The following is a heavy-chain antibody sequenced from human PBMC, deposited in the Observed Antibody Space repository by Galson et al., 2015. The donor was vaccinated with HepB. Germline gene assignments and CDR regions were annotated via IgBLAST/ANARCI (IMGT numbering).Heavy chain of an antibody. CDR1: GFTFSSYA. CDR2: ISGSGGST. D-gene: IGHD2-21*02. J-gene: IGHJ4*02. Sequence: SLRLSCAASGFTFSSYAMSWVRQAPGKGLEWVSAISGSGGSTYYADSVKGRFTISRDNSKNTLYLQMNSLRAEDTAVYYCAKGGVVVTAGRYYFDYWGQGTLVTVSS. V-gene: IGHV3-23*01. CDR3: AKGGVVVTAGRYYFDY.